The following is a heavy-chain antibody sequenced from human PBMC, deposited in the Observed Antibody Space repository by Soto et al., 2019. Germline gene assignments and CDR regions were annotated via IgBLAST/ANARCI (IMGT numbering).Heavy chain of an antibody. CDR2: IYYSGST. CDR1: GGSISSGGYY. Sequence: QVQLQESGPGLVKPSQTLSLTCTVSGGSISSGGYYWSWIRQHPGKGLEWIGYIYYSGSTYYNPSLKSRVTISVYTSKNPFSLKVTSVTAADTAVYYCARDGSGYASCEYWGQGTLVTVSS. D-gene: IGHD5-12*01. CDR3: ARDGSGYASCEY. J-gene: IGHJ4*02. V-gene: IGHV4-31*03.